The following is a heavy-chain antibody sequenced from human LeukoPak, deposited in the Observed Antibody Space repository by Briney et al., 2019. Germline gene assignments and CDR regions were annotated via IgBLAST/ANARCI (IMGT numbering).Heavy chain of an antibody. V-gene: IGHV3-23*01. CDR3: ARWTSSNNFYWIES. CDR2: INGGGDTT. Sequence: GGSLRLSCVASGFTFSNSGMSWVRQAPGKGLEWVSSINGGGDTTYYADSVRGRFTISRDNSKNTLFLQMNSLRADDTAMYYCARWTSSNNFYWIESWGQGTLVTVSS. J-gene: IGHJ5*01. CDR1: GFTFSNSG. D-gene: IGHD2-2*01.